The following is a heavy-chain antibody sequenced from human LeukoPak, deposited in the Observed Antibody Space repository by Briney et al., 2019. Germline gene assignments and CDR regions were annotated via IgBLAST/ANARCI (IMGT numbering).Heavy chain of an antibody. CDR3: ARVDRDSYGYDLFDY. CDR2: INTDGSST. D-gene: IGHD5-18*01. CDR1: GFTFSSYW. Sequence: GGSLRLSCAASGFTFSSYWMHWVRQAPGKGLVWVSRINTDGSSTSYADSVKGRFTISRDNAKNTLHLQMNSLRAEDTAVYYCARVDRDSYGYDLFDYWGQGTLVTVSS. J-gene: IGHJ4*02. V-gene: IGHV3-74*01.